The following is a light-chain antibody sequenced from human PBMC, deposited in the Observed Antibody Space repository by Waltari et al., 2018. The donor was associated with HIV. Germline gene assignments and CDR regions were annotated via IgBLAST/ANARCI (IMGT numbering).Light chain of an antibody. CDR3: SSYAGGNTV. CDR2: EVS. J-gene: IGLJ2*01. V-gene: IGLV2-8*01. Sequence: QSALTQPPSASGSPGQSVTISCTGTSSDVGGSNYVSWYQQHPGKVPQLVIYEVSRRPSGVPDRFSGSKSGNTASLTVSGLQAEDEADYYCSSYAGGNTVFGGGTKLTVL. CDR1: SSDVGGSNY.